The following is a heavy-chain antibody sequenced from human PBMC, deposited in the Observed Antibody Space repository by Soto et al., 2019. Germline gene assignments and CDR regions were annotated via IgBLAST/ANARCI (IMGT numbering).Heavy chain of an antibody. J-gene: IGHJ4*02. CDR3: ARESEDLTSNFDY. V-gene: IGHV3-21*06. CDR2: ISSTTNYI. CDR1: GFTFTRYS. Sequence: GGSLRLSCAASGFTFTRYSMSWVRQAPGKGLEWVSSISSTTNYIYYGDSMKGRFTISRDNAKNSLYLEMNSLRAEDTAVYYCARESEDLTSNFDYWGQGTLVTVSS.